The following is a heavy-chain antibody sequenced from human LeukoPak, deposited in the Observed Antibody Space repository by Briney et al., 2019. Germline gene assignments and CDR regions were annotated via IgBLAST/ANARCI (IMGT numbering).Heavy chain of an antibody. V-gene: IGHV3-7*01. CDR2: IKQDGSEK. CDR1: GFTFSSYW. D-gene: IGHD2-2*01. CDR3: AKDIVVVPAARQWFDP. J-gene: IGHJ5*02. Sequence: PGGSLRLSCAASGFTFSSYWMSWVRQAPGKGLEWVANIKQDGSEKYYVDSVKGRFTISRDNSKNTLYLQMNSLRAEDTAVYYCAKDIVVVPAARQWFDPWGQGTLVTVSS.